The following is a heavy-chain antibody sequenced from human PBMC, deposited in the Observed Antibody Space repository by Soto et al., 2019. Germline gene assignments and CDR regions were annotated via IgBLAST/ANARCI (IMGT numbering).Heavy chain of an antibody. V-gene: IGHV1-69*13. CDR2: NIPILGTA. J-gene: IGHJ6*02. Sequence: SVKVSCKASGGTFSSYAISWVRQAPGQGLEWMGGNIPILGTANYAQKFQGRVTITADESTSTAYMELSSLRSEDTAVYYCASLSYYGSGSYQSLSGMDVWGQVTTVTVSS. CDR3: ASLSYYGSGSYQSLSGMDV. D-gene: IGHD3-10*01. CDR1: GGTFSSYA.